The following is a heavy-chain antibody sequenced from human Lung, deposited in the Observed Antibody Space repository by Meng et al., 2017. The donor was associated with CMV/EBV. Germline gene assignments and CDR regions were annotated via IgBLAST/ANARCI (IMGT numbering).Heavy chain of an antibody. CDR1: GFTFSSYA. CDR3: AKFTLTYYFDY. Sequence: EEQRVEAGGGLAPPGGSLMLSCAASGFTFSSYAMSWVRQAPGKGLEWVSAISGSGGSTYYADSEKGRFTISRDNSKNTLYLQMNSLRAEDTAVYYCAKFTLTYYFDYWGQGTLVTVSS. CDR2: ISGSGGST. V-gene: IGHV3-23*04. J-gene: IGHJ4*02.